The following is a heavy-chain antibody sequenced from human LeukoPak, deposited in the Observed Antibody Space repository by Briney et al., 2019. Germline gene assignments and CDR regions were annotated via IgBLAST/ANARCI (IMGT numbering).Heavy chain of an antibody. CDR2: MNPNSGNT. Sequence: ASVKVSCKASGYTLTSYDINWVRQATGQGLEWMGWMNPNSGNTGYAQKFQGRVTMTRNTSISTAYMELSSLRSEDTAVYYCARGDCSSTSCYPYYYYGMDVWGQGTTVTVSS. D-gene: IGHD2-2*01. CDR1: GYTLTSYD. CDR3: ARGDCSSTSCYPYYYYGMDV. V-gene: IGHV1-8*01. J-gene: IGHJ6*02.